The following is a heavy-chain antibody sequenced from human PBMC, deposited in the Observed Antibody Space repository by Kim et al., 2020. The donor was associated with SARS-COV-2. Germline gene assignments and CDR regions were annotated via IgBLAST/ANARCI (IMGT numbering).Heavy chain of an antibody. Sequence: GGSLRLSCAASGFTFSDHFMDWVRQAPGKGLEWVARIRSRRSTYTTEYAPSGRGRFTIPRDDSKNSLFLQMSSLKSDDTAVYYCVRDRAGAGDYWGQGA. CDR3: VRDRAGAGDY. V-gene: IGHV3-72*01. CDR1: GFTFSDHF. CDR2: IRSRRSTYTT. J-gene: IGHJ4*02.